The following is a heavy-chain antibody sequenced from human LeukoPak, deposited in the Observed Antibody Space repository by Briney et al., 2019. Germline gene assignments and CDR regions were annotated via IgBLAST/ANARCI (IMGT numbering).Heavy chain of an antibody. Sequence: GGSLRLSCAASGFTFSSYAMSWVRQAPGKGLEWVSAISGSSGSTYYADSVKGRFTISRDNSKNTLYLQMNSLRAEDTAVYYCAKKGFQLPYYFDYWGQGTLVTVSS. D-gene: IGHD2-2*01. V-gene: IGHV3-23*01. CDR1: GFTFSSYA. J-gene: IGHJ4*02. CDR3: AKKGFQLPYYFDY. CDR2: ISGSSGST.